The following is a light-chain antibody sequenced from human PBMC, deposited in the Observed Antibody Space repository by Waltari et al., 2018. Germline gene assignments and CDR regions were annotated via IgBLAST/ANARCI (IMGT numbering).Light chain of an antibody. J-gene: IGLJ2*01. Sequence: SYWLFQPPPVSVAPGQTARITCGGKDIGSKSVQWYQQKPGQAPVLVVSDDSDRPSGIPERFSGSKPGNTATLTINRVEAGDEADYYCQVWDNFSNHVIFGGGTKLTVL. CDR1: DIGSKS. CDR2: DDS. V-gene: IGLV3-21*02. CDR3: QVWDNFSNHVI.